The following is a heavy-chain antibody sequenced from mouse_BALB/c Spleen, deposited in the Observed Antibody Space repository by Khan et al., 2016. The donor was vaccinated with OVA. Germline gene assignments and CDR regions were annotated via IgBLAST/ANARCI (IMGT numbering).Heavy chain of an antibody. CDR2: INPGSGGT. D-gene: IGHD3-2*02. J-gene: IGHJ3*01. V-gene: IGHV1-54*01. Sequence: QVQLKQSGAELARPGTSVKMSCKASGYAFSSYLIEWVKQRPGQGLEWIGLINPGSGGTKYNEKFKDKATLTADTSSSTAYMQLSSLTSDDSAVYFCARSGYGFGAYWGPGTLVTGSA. CDR3: ARSGYGFGAY. CDR1: GYAFSSYL.